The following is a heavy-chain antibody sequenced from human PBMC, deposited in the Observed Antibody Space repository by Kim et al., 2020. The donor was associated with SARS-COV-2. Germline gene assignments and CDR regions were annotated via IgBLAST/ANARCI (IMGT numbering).Heavy chain of an antibody. CDR1: GGSISHYGFY. CDR2: IYSTGST. Sequence: SETLSLTCTVSGGSISHYGFYWTWIRHHPGKGLEWLGYIYSTGSTYYNPSLSSRLSMSVDSSKNQFSLRLTSATAADTAVYYCARVLAARYFDFWGQGTL. J-gene: IGHJ4*02. CDR3: ARVLAARYFDF. V-gene: IGHV4-31*03. D-gene: IGHD6-6*01.